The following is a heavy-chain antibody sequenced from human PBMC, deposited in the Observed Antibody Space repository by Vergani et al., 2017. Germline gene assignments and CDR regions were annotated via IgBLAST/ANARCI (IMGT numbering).Heavy chain of an antibody. CDR1: GFTFSSYG. V-gene: IGHV3-30*18. Sequence: QVQLVESGGGVVQPGRSLRLSCAASGFTFSSYGMHWVRQAPGKGLEWVAVISYDGSNKYYADSVKGRFTISRDNSKNTLYLQMNSLRAEDTAVYYCAKDSSPEEYFQHWGQGTLVTVSS. J-gene: IGHJ1*01. CDR2: ISYDGSNK. D-gene: IGHD2-2*01. CDR3: AKDSSPEEYFQH.